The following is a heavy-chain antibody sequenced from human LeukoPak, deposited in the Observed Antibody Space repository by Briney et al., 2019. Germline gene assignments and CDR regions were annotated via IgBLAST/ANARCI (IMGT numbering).Heavy chain of an antibody. CDR3: ARDGGPTVTHFDY. Sequence: GGALRQSFGSYGFPFCCHWMSWVPWARGKGLGWVANITQDGSEKDYVDTVKGRFTISRDNAKITLYLQMNSLRAEDTSVYYCARDGGPTVTHFDYWGQGTLVTVSS. CDR2: ITQDGSEK. CDR1: GFPFCCHW. J-gene: IGHJ4*02. V-gene: IGHV3-7*01. D-gene: IGHD4-17*01.